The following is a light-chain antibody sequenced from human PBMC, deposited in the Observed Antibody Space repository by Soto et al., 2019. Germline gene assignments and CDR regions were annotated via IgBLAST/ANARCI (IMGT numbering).Light chain of an antibody. CDR1: QSVSSD. Sequence: EIVMTQSPATLSVSPGEGVTLSCRASQSVSSDLAWYQQKPGQSPRLLMYGASTRATDIPARFSGGGSGTEFTLTFSSLQSEDVAIYDCPQYHYRPPITIGPGTKVDIK. CDR2: GAS. CDR3: PQYHYRPPIT. J-gene: IGKJ3*01. V-gene: IGKV3-15*01.